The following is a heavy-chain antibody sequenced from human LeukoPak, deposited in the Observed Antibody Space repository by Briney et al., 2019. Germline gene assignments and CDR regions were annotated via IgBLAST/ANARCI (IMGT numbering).Heavy chain of an antibody. D-gene: IGHD3-22*01. CDR3: ARRYYYDSSGYFANAFDI. Sequence: SQTLSLTCTVSGGSISSGDYYWSWIRQSPGKGLEWIGYIYYSGSTYYNPSHKSRVIISVDTSKNQFSLKLSSVTAADTAVYYCARRYYYDSSGYFANAFDIWGQGTMVTVSS. CDR1: GGSISSGDYY. J-gene: IGHJ3*02. CDR2: IYYSGST. V-gene: IGHV4-30-4*01.